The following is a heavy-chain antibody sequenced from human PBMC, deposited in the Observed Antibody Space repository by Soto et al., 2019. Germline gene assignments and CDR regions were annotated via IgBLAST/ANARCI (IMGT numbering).Heavy chain of an antibody. CDR3: AKDLVGVAAAGTWDYYHYGMDV. J-gene: IGHJ6*02. CDR1: GFTFSSYG. D-gene: IGHD6-13*01. Sequence: WGSLRLSCTASGFTFSSYGMHWIRQAPGKGLEWVAVISYDGSNKYYADSVKGRFTISRDNSKNTLYLQMNSLRAEDTAVYYCAKDLVGVAAAGTWDYYHYGMDVWGQGTTVTVSS. CDR2: ISYDGSNK. V-gene: IGHV3-30*18.